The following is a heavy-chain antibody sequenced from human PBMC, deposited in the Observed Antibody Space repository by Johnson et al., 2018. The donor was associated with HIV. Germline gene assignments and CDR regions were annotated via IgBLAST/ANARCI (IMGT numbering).Heavy chain of an antibody. CDR3: AKDVVAVAGNDAFYI. Sequence: QVQLVESGGGVVQTGGSLRLSCAASGFTFSTYAMHWVRQAPGKGLEWVANIKQDGSEKYYVDSVKGRFTTSRDNSKNTLYLQMNSLRAEDTAVYYCAKDVVAVAGNDAFYIWGQGTMVTVSS. D-gene: IGHD6-19*01. CDR1: GFTFSTYA. J-gene: IGHJ3*02. CDR2: IKQDGSEK. V-gene: IGHV3-30*02.